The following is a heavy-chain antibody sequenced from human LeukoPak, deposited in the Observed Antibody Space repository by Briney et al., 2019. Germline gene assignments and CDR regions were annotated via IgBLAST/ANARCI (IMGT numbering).Heavy chain of an antibody. J-gene: IGHJ5*02. Sequence: ASVKVSCKASGYTFTSYGISWVRQAPGQGLEWMGWISAYNGNTNYAQKLQGRVTMTTDTSTSTAYMELRSLRSDDTAVYYCARDRGGDYQRNWFDPWGQGTLVTVSS. CDR1: GYTFTSYG. V-gene: IGHV1-18*01. D-gene: IGHD4-17*01. CDR3: ARDRGGDYQRNWFDP. CDR2: ISAYNGNT.